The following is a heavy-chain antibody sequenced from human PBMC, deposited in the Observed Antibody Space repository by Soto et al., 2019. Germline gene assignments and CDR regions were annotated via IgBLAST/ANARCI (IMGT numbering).Heavy chain of an antibody. V-gene: IGHV4-39*01. D-gene: IGHD1-26*01. Sequence: QLQLQESGPGLVKPSETLSLTCSVSGGSINTTKYFWSWVRQTPGKGLEWIANIFYTGSPYNSPSLRSRATISVDTSQNQFSLKLSSVTAADTAMYYCASLQVPGSFDYWGQGILVTVSP. CDR1: GGSINTTKYF. CDR2: IFYTGSP. CDR3: ASLQVPGSFDY. J-gene: IGHJ4*02.